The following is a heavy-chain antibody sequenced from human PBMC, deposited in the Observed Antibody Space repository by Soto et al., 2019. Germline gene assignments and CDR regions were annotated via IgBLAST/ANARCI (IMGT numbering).Heavy chain of an antibody. D-gene: IGHD3-3*01. V-gene: IGHV1-69*08. CDR2: IIPILGIA. J-gene: IGHJ4*02. CDR3: ARDSQVVIIPGTLDY. Sequence: QVQLVQSGAEVKKPGSSVKVSCKASEGTFSSYTISWVRQAPGQGLEWMGRIIPILGIANYAQKFQGRVTITADKSTSTAYMELSSLRSEDTAVYYCARDSQVVIIPGTLDYWGQGTLVTVSS. CDR1: EGTFSSYT.